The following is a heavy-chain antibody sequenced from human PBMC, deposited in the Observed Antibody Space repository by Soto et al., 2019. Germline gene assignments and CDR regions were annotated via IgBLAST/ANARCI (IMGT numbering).Heavy chain of an antibody. V-gene: IGHV3-23*01. J-gene: IGHJ6*02. CDR1: GFTFSSYA. CDR3: AKESSSSRSIYYYYGMDV. Sequence: EVQLLESGGGLVQPGGSLRLSCAASGFTFSSYAMSWVRQAPGKGLEWVSAISGSGGSTYYADSVKGRFTISRDNSKNTLYLQMSSLRAEDTAVYYCAKESSSSRSIYYYYGMDVWGQGTTVTVSS. CDR2: ISGSGGST. D-gene: IGHD6-13*01.